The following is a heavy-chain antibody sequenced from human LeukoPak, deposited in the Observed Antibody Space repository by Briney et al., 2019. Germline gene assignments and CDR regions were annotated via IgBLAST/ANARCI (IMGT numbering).Heavy chain of an antibody. J-gene: IGHJ4*02. Sequence: TLSLTCTVSGGSISSYYWSWIRQPPGKGLEWIGYIYYSGSTNYNPSLKSRVTISIDTSKNQFSLKLSSVTAADTAVYYCARLDISRDYYDSSGSKYYFDYWGQGTLVTVSS. D-gene: IGHD3-22*01. CDR2: IYYSGST. CDR3: ARLDISRDYYDSSGSKYYFDY. V-gene: IGHV4-59*08. CDR1: GGSISSYY.